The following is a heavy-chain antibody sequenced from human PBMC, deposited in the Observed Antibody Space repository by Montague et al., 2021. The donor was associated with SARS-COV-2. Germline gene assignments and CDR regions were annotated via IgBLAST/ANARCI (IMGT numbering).Heavy chain of an antibody. Sequence: SLRLSCAASGFTFGDYGMSWVRQAPGKGLEWVSGINWNGGSTGYADSVKGRFTISRDNAKNSLYLQMNSLRAEDTALYHCARGLMMYYDILTGYYTHPLDYWGQGTLVTVSS. CDR2: INWNGGST. CDR3: ARGLMMYYDILTGYYTHPLDY. D-gene: IGHD3-9*01. CDR1: GFTFGDYG. J-gene: IGHJ4*02. V-gene: IGHV3-20*01.